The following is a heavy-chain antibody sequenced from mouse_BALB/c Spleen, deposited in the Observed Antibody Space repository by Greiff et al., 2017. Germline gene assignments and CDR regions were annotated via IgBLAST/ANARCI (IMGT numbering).Heavy chain of an antibody. J-gene: IGHJ4*01. CDR3: ARLGHYYAMDY. D-gene: IGHD4-1*01. Sequence: DVKLVESGGGLVQPGGSLKLSCAASGFTFSSYTMSWVRQTPEKRLEWVAYISNGGGSTYYPDTVKGRFTISRDNAKNTLYLQMSSLKSEDTAMYYCARLGHYYAMDYWGQGTSVTVSS. CDR1: GFTFSSYT. CDR2: ISNGGGST. V-gene: IGHV5-12-2*01.